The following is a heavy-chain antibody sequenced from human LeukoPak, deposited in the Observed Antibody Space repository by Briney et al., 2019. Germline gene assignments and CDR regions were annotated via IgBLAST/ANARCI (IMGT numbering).Heavy chain of an antibody. V-gene: IGHV4-34*01. CDR2: INHSGST. CDR3: AKARNG. CDR1: GGSFSGYY. Sequence: SETLSLTCAVYGGSFSGYYWSWIRQPPGKGLEWIGEINHSGSTNYNPSLKSRVTISVDTSKNQFSLKLSSVTAADTAVYYCAKARNGWGQGTLVTVSS. D-gene: IGHD1-1*01. J-gene: IGHJ4*02.